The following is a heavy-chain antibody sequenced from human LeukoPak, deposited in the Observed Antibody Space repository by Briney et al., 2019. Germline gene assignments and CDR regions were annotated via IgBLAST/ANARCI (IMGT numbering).Heavy chain of an antibody. D-gene: IGHD1-1*01. CDR3: AKGGLYNGGFDY. Sequence: PGGSLRLSCAASGFTFSSYSMNWVRQAPGKGLEWVAVISYDGSNKYYADSVKGRFTISRDNSKNTLYLQMNSLRAEDTAVYHCAKGGLYNGGFDYWGQGTLVTVSS. V-gene: IGHV3-30*18. J-gene: IGHJ4*02. CDR1: GFTFSSYS. CDR2: ISYDGSNK.